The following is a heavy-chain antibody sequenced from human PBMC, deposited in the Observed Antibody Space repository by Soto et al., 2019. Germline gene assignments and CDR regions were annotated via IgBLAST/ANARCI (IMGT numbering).Heavy chain of an antibody. J-gene: IGHJ6*02. CDR2: TYYRSKWLN. Sequence: SQTLSLTCAISGDSDSAYNSAWNWIRQSPSRGLEWLGRTYYRSKWLNDYAVSVKSRLNISPDTTKNQFSLQLNSVDPEDTAVYYCARDRENPRAGMDVRSPGTTVTVS. CDR1: GDSDSAYNSA. V-gene: IGHV6-1*01. CDR3: ARDRENPRAGMDV.